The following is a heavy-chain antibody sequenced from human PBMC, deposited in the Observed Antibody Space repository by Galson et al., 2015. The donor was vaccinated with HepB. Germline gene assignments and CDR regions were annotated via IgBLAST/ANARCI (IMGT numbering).Heavy chain of an antibody. CDR3: GRSRGASGYHYDY. D-gene: IGHD3-22*01. V-gene: IGHV3-74*03. Sequence: SLRLSCAATSGFTFNNYKIHWVRHVPGKGLVWVAYIDSDERGTKYADSVKGRFTISRDNARNRVFLQMNSLRVEDTAVYFCGRSRGASGYHYDYWGQGTLVTVSS. J-gene: IGHJ4*02. CDR2: IDSDERGT. CDR1: GFTFNNYK.